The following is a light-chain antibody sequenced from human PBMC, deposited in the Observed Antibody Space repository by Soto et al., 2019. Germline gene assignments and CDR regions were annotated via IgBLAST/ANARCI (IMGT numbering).Light chain of an antibody. CDR2: GAS. V-gene: IGKV3-20*01. CDR1: QSVSSSY. J-gene: IGKJ4*01. CDR3: QQYGSSPLT. Sequence: EIVLTQSPATLSLSPGERATLSCRASQSVSSSYVAWYQQKPGQAPRLLIYGASSRATGIPDRFSGSGSGTDFTLTISRLEAEDFAVYYCQQYGSSPLTFGGGTKVEIK.